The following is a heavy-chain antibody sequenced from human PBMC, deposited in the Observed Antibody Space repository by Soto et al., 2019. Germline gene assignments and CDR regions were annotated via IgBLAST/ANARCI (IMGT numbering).Heavy chain of an antibody. V-gene: IGHV1-18*01. CDR1: GYGFSVDV. D-gene: IGHD2-2*01. CDR3: ARDLRIVVVPAAMVVRFEP. Sequence: SVKVSCKASGYGFSVDVVSRVLLAPGQGLEWMGWISAYNGNTNYAQKLQGRVTMTTDTSTSTAYMELRSLRSDDTAVYYCARDLRIVVVPAAMVVRFEPWGQGTLVTVSS. J-gene: IGHJ5*02. CDR2: ISAYNGNT.